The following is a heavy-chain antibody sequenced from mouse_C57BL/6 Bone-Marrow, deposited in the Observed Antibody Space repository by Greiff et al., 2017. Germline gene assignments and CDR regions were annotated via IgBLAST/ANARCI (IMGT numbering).Heavy chain of an antibody. CDR3: ARGNYWSSYWYFDV. J-gene: IGHJ1*03. D-gene: IGHD1-1*01. V-gene: IGHV5-16*01. CDR1: GFTFSDYY. Sequence: EVKLVESEGGLVQPGSSMKLSCTASGFTFSDYYMAWVRQVPEKGLEWVANINYDGSSTYYLDSLKSRFIISRDNAKNILYLQMSSLKSEDTATYYCARGNYWSSYWYFDVWGTGTTVTVSS. CDR2: INYDGSST.